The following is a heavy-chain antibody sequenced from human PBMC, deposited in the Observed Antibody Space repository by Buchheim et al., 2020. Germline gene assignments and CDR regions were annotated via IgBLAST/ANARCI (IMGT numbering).Heavy chain of an antibody. CDR3: AKDRYFDWLGGFDP. CDR1: GFTFSSYA. Sequence: EVQLLESGGGLVQPGGSLRLSCAASGFTFSSYAMSWVRQAPGKGREGVSAISGSGGSTYYADSVKGRLTIVWDNSKNTAYLQMNILRAEDTAVYYCAKDRYFDWLGGFDPWGQGTL. CDR2: ISGSGGST. D-gene: IGHD3-9*01. J-gene: IGHJ5*02. V-gene: IGHV3-23*01.